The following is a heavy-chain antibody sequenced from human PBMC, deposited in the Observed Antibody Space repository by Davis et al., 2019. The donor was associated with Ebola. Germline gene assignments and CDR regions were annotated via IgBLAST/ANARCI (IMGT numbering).Heavy chain of an antibody. V-gene: IGHV1-8*01. CDR3: ARDGSLLWGIRY. CDR2: MNPHSGNT. D-gene: IGHD3-16*01. CDR1: GYTFTTYD. Sequence: AASVQVSCKASGYTFTTYDITWVRQATGQGLEWMGWMNPHSGNTGYAQKFQGRVTMTRDTSISTAYMELSSLTSEDTAVYYCARDGSLLWGIRYWGQGTLVTVSS. J-gene: IGHJ4*02.